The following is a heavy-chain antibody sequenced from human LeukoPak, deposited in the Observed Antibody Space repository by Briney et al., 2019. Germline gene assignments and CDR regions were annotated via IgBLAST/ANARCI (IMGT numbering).Heavy chain of an antibody. Sequence: GGSLRLSCAASGFTFSSYGMHWVRQAPGKGLEWVAVISYDGSNKYYADSVKGRFTISRDNSKNTLYLQMNSLRAEDTAVYYCASEKTTYYDFWSGYSLDYWGQGTLVTVSS. V-gene: IGHV3-30*19. D-gene: IGHD3-3*01. J-gene: IGHJ4*02. CDR2: ISYDGSNK. CDR3: ASEKTTYYDFWSGYSLDY. CDR1: GFTFSSYG.